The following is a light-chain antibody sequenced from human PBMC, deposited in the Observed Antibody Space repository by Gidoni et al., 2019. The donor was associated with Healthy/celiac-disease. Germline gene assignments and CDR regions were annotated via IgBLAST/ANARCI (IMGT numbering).Light chain of an antibody. CDR1: QSVSSN. Sequence: EIVMTQSPATLSVSPGERATRSCRASQSVSSNLAWYQQKPGQAPRLLSYGASTRATSIPARFSGSGSGTEFTLTIRSLQSEDFAVYYCHQYNNWPPRYSFGQGTKLEIK. CDR2: GAS. V-gene: IGKV3-15*01. J-gene: IGKJ2*03. CDR3: HQYNNWPPRYS.